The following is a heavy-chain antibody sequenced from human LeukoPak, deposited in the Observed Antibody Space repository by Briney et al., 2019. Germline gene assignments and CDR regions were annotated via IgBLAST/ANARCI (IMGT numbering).Heavy chain of an antibody. J-gene: IGHJ5*02. D-gene: IGHD6-13*01. CDR1: GYSFTSHW. CDR2: IYPRDSNT. Sequence: GESLKISCKGSGYGSGYSFTSHWIAWVRQMPGKGLEWMGIIYPRDSNTIYSPSFRGQVTISVDTSINTAYLQWISLKASDTAMYYCARHPTAAGGAYNWFDPWGQGTLVTVSS. V-gene: IGHV5-51*01. CDR3: ARHPTAAGGAYNWFDP.